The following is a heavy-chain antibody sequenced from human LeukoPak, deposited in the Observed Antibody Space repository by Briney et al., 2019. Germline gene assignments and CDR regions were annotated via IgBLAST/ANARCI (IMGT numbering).Heavy chain of an antibody. J-gene: IGHJ4*02. CDR3: ARHSLIGTTPFDY. V-gene: IGHV1-46*01. CDR1: GYSIISFY. D-gene: IGHD1-20*01. CDR2: INPSGGST. Sequence: PRASVKVSCKASGYSIISFYIHWVRQTPGQGLEWMGVINPSGGSTAYAQQFQGRVTMTRDTSTSTVYMELSSLRSEDTAVYYCARHSLIGTTPFDYWGQGTLVTVSS.